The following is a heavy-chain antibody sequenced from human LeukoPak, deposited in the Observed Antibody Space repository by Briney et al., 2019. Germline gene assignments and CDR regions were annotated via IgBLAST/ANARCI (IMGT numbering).Heavy chain of an antibody. J-gene: IGHJ4*02. D-gene: IGHD3-16*01. V-gene: IGHV3-9*01. CDR3: AKLGDY. Sequence: GGSLRLSCAASGLTFDDYAMHWVRQAPGKGLEWVSGISWNSGSIGYADSVKGRFTISRDNAKNSLYLQMNSLRAEDTALYYCAKLGDYWGQGTLVTVSS. CDR2: ISWNSGSI. CDR1: GLTFDDYA.